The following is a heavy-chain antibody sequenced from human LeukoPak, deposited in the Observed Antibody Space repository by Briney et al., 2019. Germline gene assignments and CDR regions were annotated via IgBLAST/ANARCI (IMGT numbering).Heavy chain of an antibody. CDR2: ISYDGSNK. Sequence: PGRSLRLSCAASGFSFSGYGMHWVRQAPGKGLEWVAVISYDGSNKYYADSVKGRFTISRDNSKNTLYLQMNSLRAEDTAVYYCARDMPTCPVCFDYWGQGTLVTVSS. CDR3: ARDMPTCPVCFDY. CDR1: GFSFSGYG. V-gene: IGHV3-30*03. D-gene: IGHD2-2*01. J-gene: IGHJ4*02.